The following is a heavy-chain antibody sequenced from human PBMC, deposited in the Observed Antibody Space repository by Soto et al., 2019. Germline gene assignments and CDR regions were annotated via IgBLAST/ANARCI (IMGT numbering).Heavy chain of an antibody. Sequence: QVQLVQSGAEVKKPGSSVKVSCKASGGTFSSYIIAWVRQAPGQGVEWMGGVIPLFNTSNYARTFQGRVTITAAESTSTAYMELSSLTSDDTAVFYCAVGDHYYDSSGYYFDYWGQGTLVTVSS. CDR2: VIPLFNTS. CDR1: GGTFSSYI. J-gene: IGHJ4*02. D-gene: IGHD3-22*01. V-gene: IGHV1-69*01. CDR3: AVGDHYYDSSGYYFDY.